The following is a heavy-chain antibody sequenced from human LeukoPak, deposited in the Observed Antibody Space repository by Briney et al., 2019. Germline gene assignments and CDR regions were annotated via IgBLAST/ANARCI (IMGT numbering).Heavy chain of an antibody. CDR3: ARRRTYDILTGYPQYYFDY. CDR2: IYYSGNT. J-gene: IGHJ4*02. V-gene: IGHV4-39*01. D-gene: IGHD3-9*01. Sequence: TSETLSLTCTVSGGSISSSSYYWGWIRQPPRKGLEWIGDIYYSGNTYYNPSLKSRVTISVDTSKNQVSLKVTSVTAADTALYYCARRRTYDILTGYPQYYFDYWGQGALVTVSS. CDR1: GGSISSSSYY.